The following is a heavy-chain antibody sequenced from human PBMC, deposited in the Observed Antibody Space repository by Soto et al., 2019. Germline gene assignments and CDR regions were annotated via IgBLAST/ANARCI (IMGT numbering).Heavy chain of an antibody. D-gene: IGHD3-22*01. CDR1: GGSFSGYY. Sequence: SETLSLTCAVYGGSFSGYYWSWIRQPPEKGLEWIGEINHSGNTNYNPSLKSRVTISVDTSKNQFSLKLRSVTAADSAFYYWARGIAMKEAVQGDASDKYYFDSWGQGTPVPVYS. CDR3: ARGIAMKEAVQGDASDKYYFDS. J-gene: IGHJ4*02. CDR2: INHSGNT. V-gene: IGHV4-34*01.